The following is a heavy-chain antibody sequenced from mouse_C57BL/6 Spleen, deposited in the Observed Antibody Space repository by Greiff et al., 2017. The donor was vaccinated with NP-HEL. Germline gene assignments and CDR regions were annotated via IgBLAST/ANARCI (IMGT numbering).Heavy chain of an antibody. CDR2: IYPGDGDT. J-gene: IGHJ1*03. Sequence: QVQLKESGAELVKPGASVKISCKASGYAFSSYWMNWVKQRPGKGLEWIGQIYPGDGDTNYNGKFKGKATLTADKSSSTAYMQLSSLTSEDSAVYFCARCDYRDWYFDVWGTGTTVTVSS. V-gene: IGHV1-80*01. CDR3: ARCDYRDWYFDV. D-gene: IGHD2-14*01. CDR1: GYAFSSYW.